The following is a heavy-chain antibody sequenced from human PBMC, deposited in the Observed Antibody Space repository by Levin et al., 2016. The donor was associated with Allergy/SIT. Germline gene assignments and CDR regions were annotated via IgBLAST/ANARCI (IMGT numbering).Heavy chain of an antibody. Sequence: ASVKVSCKASGYSFSTYGVSWLRQAPGQGFEWMGWISTYNGDTNYAQNFQGRVTMTTDTSTATAYMELRSLRSDDTAIYYCARQQLVTSLPEYWGQGTLVTVSS. CDR1: GYSFSTYG. J-gene: IGHJ4*02. CDR3: ARQQLVTSLPEY. D-gene: IGHD1-14*01. V-gene: IGHV1-18*01. CDR2: ISTYNGDT.